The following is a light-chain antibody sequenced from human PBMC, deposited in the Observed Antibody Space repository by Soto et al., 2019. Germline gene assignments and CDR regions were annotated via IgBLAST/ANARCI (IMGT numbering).Light chain of an antibody. CDR3: QQYYSYPRT. V-gene: IGKV1-9*01. Sequence: IQLTQSPSSLSASVGDRVAITCRASQGISSYLAWYQQKPGKAPKLLIYAAYNLQSGVPSRFSGSGSGTDFTLTISCLQSEDFATYYCQQYYSYPRTFGQGTKVDNK. CDR2: AAY. J-gene: IGKJ1*01. CDR1: QGISSY.